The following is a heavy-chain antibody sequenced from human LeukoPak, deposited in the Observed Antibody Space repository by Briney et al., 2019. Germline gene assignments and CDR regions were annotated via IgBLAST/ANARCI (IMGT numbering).Heavy chain of an antibody. D-gene: IGHD6-13*01. Sequence: GGSLRLSCAASGFTFTSYAMTWVRQAPGKGLEWVSTISDTGGSTYYAGSVRGRFTISRDNSKNTLYLQMNSLRVEDTAVYYCVRQYSSSWRYFDYWGQGTLVTVSS. CDR3: VRQYSSSWRYFDY. CDR2: ISDTGGST. V-gene: IGHV3-23*01. J-gene: IGHJ4*02. CDR1: GFTFTSYA.